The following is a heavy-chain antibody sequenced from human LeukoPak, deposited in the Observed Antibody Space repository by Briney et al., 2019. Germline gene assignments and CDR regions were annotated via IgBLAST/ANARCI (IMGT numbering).Heavy chain of an antibody. D-gene: IGHD3-10*01. CDR1: GYTFSSYG. Sequence: ASVKVSCKASGYTFSSYGISWVRQAPGQGLEWMGWISAYNGNTDYAQNLRGRLIMTADTSTSTAYMELRSLRSDDTAVYYCARDSVDGSGTYYNDSPDYWGQGTLVTVSS. J-gene: IGHJ4*02. CDR3: ARDSVDGSGTYYNDSPDY. V-gene: IGHV1-18*01. CDR2: ISAYNGNT.